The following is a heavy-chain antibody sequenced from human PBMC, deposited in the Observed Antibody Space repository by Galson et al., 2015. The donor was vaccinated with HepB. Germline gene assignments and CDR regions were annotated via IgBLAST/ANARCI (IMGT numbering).Heavy chain of an antibody. D-gene: IGHD3-10*01. V-gene: IGHV3-33*08. CDR2: IWYDGSNK. CDR1: GFTFSSYG. Sequence: SLRLSCAASGFTFSSYGMHWVRQAPGKGLEWVAVIWYDGSNKYYADPVKGRFTIFRDNSKNTLYPQMNSLRAEDTAVYSCARRSRGWIWFGEFLFDYWGQGTLVTVSS. CDR3: ARRSRGWIWFGEFLFDY. J-gene: IGHJ4*02.